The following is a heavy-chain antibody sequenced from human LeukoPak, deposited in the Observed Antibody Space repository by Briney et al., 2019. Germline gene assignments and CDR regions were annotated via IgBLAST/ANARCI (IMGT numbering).Heavy chain of an antibody. J-gene: IGHJ5*02. CDR1: GGSISSSSYC. V-gene: IGHV4-39*01. D-gene: IGHD5-24*01. CDR2: ICYSGST. CDR3: ARSENYIPEDRFDP. Sequence: PETLSLTCTVSGGSISSSSYCWGWNCQPPGKELECIGSICYSGSTFYNPSLKSRVTLSVDTSKNQFSLKLSSVTAADTAVYYCARSENYIPEDRFDPWGQGTLVTVSS.